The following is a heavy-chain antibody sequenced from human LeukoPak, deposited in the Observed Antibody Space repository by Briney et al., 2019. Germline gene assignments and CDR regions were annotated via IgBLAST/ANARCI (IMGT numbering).Heavy chain of an antibody. CDR3: AKDRPCDICKPMDA. D-gene: IGHD2-15*01. CDR1: GFTVSSNY. J-gene: IGHJ6*02. Sequence: GGSLRLSCAASGFTVSSNYMSWVRQAPGKGLEWVSVIYSGGSTYYADSVKGRFTISRDNSKNTVYLQLNSLRVEDTAIYYCAKDRPCDICKPMDAWGQGTTVTVS. CDR2: IYSGGST. V-gene: IGHV3-53*01.